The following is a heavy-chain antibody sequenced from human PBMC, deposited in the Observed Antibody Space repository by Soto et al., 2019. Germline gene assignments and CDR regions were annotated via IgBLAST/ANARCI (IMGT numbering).Heavy chain of an antibody. Sequence: PGGSLRLFCGGSGFKLKHQGMHWLRQAPGKGLERVAVIASDGREKFYSDSLEVLFISSKDHSKDTPHLQMSGLTREDAALYFCARDPRTKCCFRRGYSVPDFFADWGQVWLVNVSS. CDR1: GFKLKHQG. J-gene: IGHJ4*02. CDR3: ARDPRTKCCFRRGYSVPDFFAD. V-gene: IGHV3-33*05. D-gene: IGHD3-3*01. CDR2: IASDGREK.